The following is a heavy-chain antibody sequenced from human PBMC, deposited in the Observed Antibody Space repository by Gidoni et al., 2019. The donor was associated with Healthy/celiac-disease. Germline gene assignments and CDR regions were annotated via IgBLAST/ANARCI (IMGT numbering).Heavy chain of an antibody. CDR2: ISGRGGST. D-gene: IGHD2-21*01. J-gene: IGHJ4*02. CDR3: AKDRGGYCGAECYSWSFDC. CDR1: GFIFSNYG. Sequence: EVQLLESGGGLVQPGGSLRLSCVASGFIFSNYGMFWVRQAPGKGPEWVSGISGRGGSTYYADSVKGRFTISRDNSENTPYLQMSSLRSEDTAVYYCAKDRGGYCGAECYSWSFDCWGQGIQVTVSS. V-gene: IGHV3-23*01.